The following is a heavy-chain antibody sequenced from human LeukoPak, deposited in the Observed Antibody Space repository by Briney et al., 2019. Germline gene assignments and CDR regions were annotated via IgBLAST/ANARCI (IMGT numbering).Heavy chain of an antibody. CDR1: GGTFSSYA. V-gene: IGHV1-18*01. D-gene: IGHD6-6*01. CDR2: ISAYNGNT. CDR3: ARAPSSSIAARGSIPFDP. J-gene: IGHJ5*02. Sequence: RASVKVSCKASGGTFSSYAISWVRQAPGQGLEWMGWISAYNGNTNYAQKLQGRVTMTTDTSTSTAYMELRSLRSDDTAVYYCARAPSSSIAARGSIPFDPWGQGTLVTVSS.